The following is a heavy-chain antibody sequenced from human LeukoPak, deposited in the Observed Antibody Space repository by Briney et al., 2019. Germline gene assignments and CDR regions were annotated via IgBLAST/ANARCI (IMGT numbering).Heavy chain of an antibody. Sequence: PSETLSPTCTVSGGSISSSSYYWSWIRQPAGKGPEWIGRIYNGGSTNYNSSLRSRITMSLDTSKNQFSLKLTSVTAADTAVYYCARFGGSGDTRGYFDNWGQGTLVTVSS. CDR1: GGSISSSSYY. V-gene: IGHV4-61*02. J-gene: IGHJ4*02. CDR2: IYNGGST. D-gene: IGHD2-15*01. CDR3: ARFGGSGDTRGYFDN.